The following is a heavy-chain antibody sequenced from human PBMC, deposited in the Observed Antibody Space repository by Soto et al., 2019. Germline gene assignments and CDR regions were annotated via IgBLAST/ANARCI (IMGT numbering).Heavy chain of an antibody. CDR2: ISYDGSNK. J-gene: IGHJ3*02. CDR3: ARDGTGGRGAFDI. CDR1: GFTFSDYA. D-gene: IGHD1-1*01. V-gene: IGHV3-30-3*01. Sequence: QVQLVESGGGVVQPGRSLRLSCAAAGFTFSDYAMHWVRQAPGKGLEWVAVISYDGSNKNSADSVKGRFTISRDKSKNTVFLQMNSLRAEDTAVYYCARDGTGGRGAFDIWGQGTMVTVSS.